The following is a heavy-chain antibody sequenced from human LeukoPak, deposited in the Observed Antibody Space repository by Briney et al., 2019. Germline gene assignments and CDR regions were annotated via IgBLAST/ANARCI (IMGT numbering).Heavy chain of an antibody. D-gene: IGHD3-22*01. CDR3: ARAYYRDSSAYYIFDY. J-gene: IGHJ4*02. Sequence: PGGSLRLSCAASGFSFSDYYMTWIRQAPGKRLEWISYISTSTKTIYYSDSVKGRFTISRDNAKNSLYLQMDGLRAVDTAVYYCARAYYRDSSAYYIFDYWGQGTLVTVSS. CDR2: ISTSTKTI. V-gene: IGHV3-11*01. CDR1: GFSFSDYY.